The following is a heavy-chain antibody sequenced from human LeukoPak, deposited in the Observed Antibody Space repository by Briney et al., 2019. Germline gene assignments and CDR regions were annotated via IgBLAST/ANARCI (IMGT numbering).Heavy chain of an antibody. CDR3: ARDRPNYYGSDGHYYRRDGDY. V-gene: IGHV3-23*01. J-gene: IGHJ4*02. CDR1: GFTFSIYA. CDR2: ITSRGEST. Sequence: GGSLRLSCAASGFTFSIYAMSWVRQAPGKGLQWVSSITSRGESTWYVDSVKGRITITRDNSENTLYLQMHSLRAEDTAVYYCARDRPNYYGSDGHYYRRDGDYWGRGTLVSVSS. D-gene: IGHD3-22*01.